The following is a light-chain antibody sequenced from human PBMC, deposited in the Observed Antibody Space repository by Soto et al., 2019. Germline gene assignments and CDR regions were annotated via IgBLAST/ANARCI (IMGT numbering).Light chain of an antibody. J-gene: IGKJ5*01. V-gene: IGKV1-39*01. CDR1: QNINSY. Sequence: DIQITQPPASLSASVGERVTIACRASQNINSYLHWYQQKPGKAPKLLIYAASTLQSGVPSRFSGSGSGTDFTLTISCLQSEDFATYYCQQYYSYPRTFGQGTRLEIK. CDR2: AAS. CDR3: QQYYSYPRT.